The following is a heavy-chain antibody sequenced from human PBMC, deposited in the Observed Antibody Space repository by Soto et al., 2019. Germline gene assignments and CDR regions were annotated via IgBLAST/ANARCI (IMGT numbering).Heavy chain of an antibody. Sequence: QVQLQESGPGLVKPSQTLSLTCTVSGGSITSGDDYWSWIRQPPGKGLEWIGYIYFSGSTYYNPSLKSRVTISVDTSNNQFSLKLNSVTAADTAVYYGARAHIAIFGVVIIKDYGLDVWGQGTTVTVSS. CDR1: GGSITSGDDY. V-gene: IGHV4-30-4*01. D-gene: IGHD3-3*01. CDR3: ARAHIAIFGVVIIKDYGLDV. J-gene: IGHJ6*02. CDR2: IYFSGST.